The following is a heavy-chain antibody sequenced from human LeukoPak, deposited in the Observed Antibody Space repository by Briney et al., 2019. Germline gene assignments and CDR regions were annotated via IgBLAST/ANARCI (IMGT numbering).Heavy chain of an antibody. CDR3: AKDMLAAAGLYILDY. D-gene: IGHD6-13*01. V-gene: IGHV3-9*01. J-gene: IGHJ4*02. Sequence: PGGSLRLSCAASGFTFVDHAMHWVRQAPGKGLEWVSGISWNSGSIGYADSVKGRFTISRDNAKNSLYLQMNSLRAEDTALYYCAKDMLAAAGLYILDYWGQGTLVTVSS. CDR1: GFTFVDHA. CDR2: ISWNSGSI.